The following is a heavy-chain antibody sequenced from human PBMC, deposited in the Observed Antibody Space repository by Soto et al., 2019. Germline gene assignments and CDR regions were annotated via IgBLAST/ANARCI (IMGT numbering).Heavy chain of an antibody. Sequence: SETLSLTCTVSGGSISSYYWSWIRQPPGKGLEWIGYIYYSGSTNYNPSLKSRVTISVDTSKNQFSLKLSSVTAADTAVYYCARFAADLGGYWFDPWGQGTLVTVSS. V-gene: IGHV4-59*08. CDR1: GGSISSYY. J-gene: IGHJ5*02. D-gene: IGHD3-16*01. CDR2: IYYSGST. CDR3: ARFAADLGGYWFDP.